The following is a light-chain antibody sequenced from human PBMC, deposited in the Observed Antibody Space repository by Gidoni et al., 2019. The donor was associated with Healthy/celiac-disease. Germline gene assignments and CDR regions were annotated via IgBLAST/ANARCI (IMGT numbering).Light chain of an antibody. V-gene: IGLV6-57*01. CDR2: EDN. J-gene: IGLJ2*01. Sequence: ESPGKTVTLSCPRSSGSIASNYVPWYQQRPGSSPTTVIYEDNQRPSGVPARFSGSIDSSSNSASLTISGLKTEDEAVYYCQSYDSSIVVFGGGTKLTV. CDR1: SGSIASNY. CDR3: QSYDSSIVV.